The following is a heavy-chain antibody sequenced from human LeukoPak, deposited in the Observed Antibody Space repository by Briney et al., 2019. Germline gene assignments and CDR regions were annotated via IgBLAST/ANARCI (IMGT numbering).Heavy chain of an antibody. D-gene: IGHD3-10*01. CDR3: ASLWFGELAY. Sequence: ASVKVSCKASGYTFTSYGISWVRQAPGQGREWMGWMSAYNGNTNYAQKLQGRVTMTTDTSTSRAYMELRSLRSDDTAVYYCASLWFGELAYWGQGTLVTVSS. J-gene: IGHJ4*02. CDR2: MSAYNGNT. CDR1: GYTFTSYG. V-gene: IGHV1-18*01.